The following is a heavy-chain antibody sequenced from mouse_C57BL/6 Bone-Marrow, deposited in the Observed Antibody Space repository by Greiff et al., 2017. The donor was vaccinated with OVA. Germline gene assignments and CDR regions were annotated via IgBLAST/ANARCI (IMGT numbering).Heavy chain of an antibody. V-gene: IGHV14-2*01. D-gene: IGHD1-1*01. CDR1: GFNIKDYY. CDR3: ARNYGSSYGEYYFDY. CDR2: IDPEDGET. Sequence: VQLQQSGAELVKPGASVKLSCTASGFNIKDYYMHWVKQRTEQGLEWIGRIDPEDGETKYAPKFQGKATITADTSSNTAYLQLSSLTSEDTTVYYCARNYGSSYGEYYFDYWGQGTTLTVSS. J-gene: IGHJ2*01.